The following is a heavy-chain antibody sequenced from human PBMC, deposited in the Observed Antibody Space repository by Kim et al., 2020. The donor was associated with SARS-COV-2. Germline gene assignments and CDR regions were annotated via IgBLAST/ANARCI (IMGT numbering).Heavy chain of an antibody. CDR3: ARGRISPFDY. Sequence: SETLSLTCAVYGGSFSGYYWSWIRQPPGKGLEWIGEINHSGSTDYNPSLKSRVTISVDTSKNQFSLKLSSVTAADTAVYYCARGRISPFDYWGQGTLVTVSS. CDR2: INHSGST. J-gene: IGHJ4*02. V-gene: IGHV4-34*01. CDR1: GGSFSGYY.